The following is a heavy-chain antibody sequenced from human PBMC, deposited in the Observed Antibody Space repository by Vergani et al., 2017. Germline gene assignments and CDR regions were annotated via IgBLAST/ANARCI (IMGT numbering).Heavy chain of an antibody. V-gene: IGHV3-33*08. CDR1: GFSFTTYA. D-gene: IGHD1-14*01. J-gene: IGHJ5*02. CDR2: TWYDGNNK. CDR3: AGDLRLLYNRFDP. Sequence: VQLLESGGDLVQPGGSLRLSCAASGFSFTTYAMSWVRQAPGKGLEWVAVTWYDGNNKQYADSVKGRFTISRDNSKSTMYLQMNSLRDEDTGVYYCAGDLRLLYNRFDPWGQGTLVTVSS.